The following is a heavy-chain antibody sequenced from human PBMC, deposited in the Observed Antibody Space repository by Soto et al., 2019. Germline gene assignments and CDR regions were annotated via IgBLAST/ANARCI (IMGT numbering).Heavy chain of an antibody. CDR1: GFTFSSYG. Sequence: GGSLRLSCAASGFTFSSYGMHWVRQAPGKGLAWVAVISYDGSNKYYADSVKGRFTISRDNSKNTLYLQMNSLRAEDTAVYYCAKPEYYDILTGQNWFDPWGQGTLVTVSS. D-gene: IGHD3-9*01. J-gene: IGHJ5*02. V-gene: IGHV3-30*18. CDR2: ISYDGSNK. CDR3: AKPEYYDILTGQNWFDP.